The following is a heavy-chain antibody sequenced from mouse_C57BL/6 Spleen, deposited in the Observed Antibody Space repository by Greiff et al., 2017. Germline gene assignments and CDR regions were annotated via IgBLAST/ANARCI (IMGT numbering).Heavy chain of an antibody. CDR3: ARSARTMVTTGYFDY. D-gene: IGHD2-2*01. CDR1: GYTFTDYY. V-gene: IGHV1-76*01. CDR2: IYPGSGNT. Sequence: QVQLQESGAELVRPGASVKLSCKASGYTFTDYYINWVKQRPGQGLEWIARIYPGSGNTYYNEKFKGKATLTAEKSSSTAYMQLSSLTSEDSAVYFCARSARTMVTTGYFDYWGQGTTLTVSS. J-gene: IGHJ2*01.